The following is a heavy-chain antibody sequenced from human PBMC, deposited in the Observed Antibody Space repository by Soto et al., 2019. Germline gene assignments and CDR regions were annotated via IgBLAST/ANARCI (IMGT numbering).Heavy chain of an antibody. V-gene: IGHV3-9*01. CDR1: GFTFDDYA. D-gene: IGHD6-13*01. Sequence: EVQLVESGGGLVQPGRSLRLSCAASGFTFDDYAMHWVRQAPGKGLEWVSGISWNSGSIGYADSVKGRFTISRDNAKNSLYLQMNSLRAEDTALYYCAKDKRIAAAGYYNYYMDVWGKGTTVTVSS. CDR2: ISWNSGSI. CDR3: AKDKRIAAAGYYNYYMDV. J-gene: IGHJ6*03.